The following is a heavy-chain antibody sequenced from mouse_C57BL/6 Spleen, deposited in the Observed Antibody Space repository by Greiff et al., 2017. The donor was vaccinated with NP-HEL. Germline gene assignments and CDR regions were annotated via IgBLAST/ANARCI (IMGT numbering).Heavy chain of an antibody. J-gene: IGHJ4*01. V-gene: IGHV2-2*01. CDR3: ARKTGPYAMDY. D-gene: IGHD4-1*01. CDR2: IWSGGIT. Sequence: QVQLQQSGPGLVQPSQRLSITCTVSGFSLTSYGLHWVRQSPGKGLEWLGVIWSGGITVYNAAFITNLSISNYNSQSQVFFKMKSLQADDTAIYYCARKTGPYAMDYWGQGTSVTASS. CDR1: GFSLTSYG.